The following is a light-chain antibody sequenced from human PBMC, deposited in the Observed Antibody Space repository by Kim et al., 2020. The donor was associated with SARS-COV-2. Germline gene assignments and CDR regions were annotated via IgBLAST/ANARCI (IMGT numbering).Light chain of an antibody. CDR3: QQYETTPYN. J-gene: IGKJ2*01. V-gene: IGKV3-20*01. CDR1: QSLSGNS. Sequence: PGERATLSCRDSQSLSGNSVSWYQQTAGQSPRLLIFGASTRAIGIPDRFSGSGSGTDFTLTISRLEPEDFAVYYCQQYETTPYNFGPGTKLEI. CDR2: GAS.